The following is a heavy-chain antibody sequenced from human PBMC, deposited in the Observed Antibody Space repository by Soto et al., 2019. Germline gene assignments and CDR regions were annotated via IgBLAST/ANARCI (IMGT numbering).Heavy chain of an antibody. CDR2: ISSNGGTT. CDR1: GFTFSSYD. Sequence: EVQLAESGGGMVQPGGSLRLSCVASGFTFSSYDMHWVRQAPGKGLEYVSSISSNGGTTYYGNSVKGRFTISRDNSKNTPCLQMGSLRAEDMAVYYCVRRVSGNYDYWGQGTLVTVSS. CDR3: VRRVSGNYDY. V-gene: IGHV3-64*01. J-gene: IGHJ4*02. D-gene: IGHD1-7*01.